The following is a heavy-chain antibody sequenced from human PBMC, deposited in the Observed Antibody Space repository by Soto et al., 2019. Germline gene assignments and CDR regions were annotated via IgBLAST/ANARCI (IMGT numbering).Heavy chain of an antibody. Sequence: PGGSLRLSCAASGFTFRIHAMHWVRHAPGKGLEWVAVMSFDGNNKYYADSVKGRFTISRDNSKNTLYLQMNSLRVEDTAVYYCARDRGLDYGDFPDYWGQGTLVTVSS. CDR1: GFTFRIHA. J-gene: IGHJ4*02. V-gene: IGHV3-30-3*01. D-gene: IGHD4-17*01. CDR3: ARDRGLDYGDFPDY. CDR2: MSFDGNNK.